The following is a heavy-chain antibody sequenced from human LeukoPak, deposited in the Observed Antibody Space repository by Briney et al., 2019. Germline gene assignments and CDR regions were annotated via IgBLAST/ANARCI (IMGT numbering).Heavy chain of an antibody. CDR2: IYYSGST. V-gene: IGHV4-38-2*02. J-gene: IGHJ4*02. CDR1: GYSISSGYY. CDR3: ARPGVYCSSTSCPFDY. Sequence: SETLSLTCTVSGYSISSGYYWGWIRQPPGKGLEWIGSIYYSGSTYYNPSLKSRVTISVDTSKNQFSLKLSSVTAADTAVYYCARPGVYCSSTSCPFDYWGQGTLVTVSS. D-gene: IGHD2-2*01.